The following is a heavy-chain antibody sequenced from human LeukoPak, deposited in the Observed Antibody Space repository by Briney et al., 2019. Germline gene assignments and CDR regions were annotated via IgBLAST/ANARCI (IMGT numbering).Heavy chain of an antibody. V-gene: IGHV3-7*01. CDR1: GFSYSSSW. Sequence: GGSLRLSCEASGFSYSSSWMTWVRQAPGKGREWVATIKNEGSDKYYVDSVKGRFTLSRDNAKSALYLEMNSLRVEDTAVYYCADLGYTDGGQGTLVTVSS. D-gene: IGHD2-15*01. J-gene: IGHJ4*02. CDR3: ADLGYTD. CDR2: IKNEGSDK.